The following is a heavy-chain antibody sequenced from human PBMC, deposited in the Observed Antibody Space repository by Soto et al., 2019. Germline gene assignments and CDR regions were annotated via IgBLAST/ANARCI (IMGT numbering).Heavy chain of an antibody. CDR2: SSNSGTFT. CDR1: GFSISDHY. Sequence: GGSLRLSCAASGFSISDHYMSWIRQAPGKGLEWVSYSSNSGTFTKYADSVKGRFSISRDNAKNSLYPEINSLRGEDTAIYYCARSGDNYNVLDYWGQGTPVTVSS. D-gene: IGHD3-10*02. J-gene: IGHJ4*02. V-gene: IGHV3-11*03. CDR3: ARSGDNYNVLDY.